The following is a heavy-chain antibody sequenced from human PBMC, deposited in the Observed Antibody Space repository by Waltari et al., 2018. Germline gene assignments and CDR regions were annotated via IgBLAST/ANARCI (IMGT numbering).Heavy chain of an antibody. J-gene: IGHJ5*02. CDR3: SGYCSSTSYRSDNWFDP. Sequence: EVQLLESGGGLVQPGGSLRLSCAASGFTFSSYAMSWVRQAPGKGLEWVPAISGSGGSTYYADSVKGRFTISRDNSKNTLYLQMNSLRAEDTAVYYCSGYCSSTSYRSDNWFDPWGQGTLVTVSS. V-gene: IGHV3-23*01. D-gene: IGHD2-2*01. CDR1: GFTFSSYA. CDR2: ISGSGGST.